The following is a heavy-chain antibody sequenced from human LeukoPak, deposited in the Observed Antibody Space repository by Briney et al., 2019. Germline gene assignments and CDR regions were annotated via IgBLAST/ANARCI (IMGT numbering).Heavy chain of an antibody. Sequence: PSETLSLTCTVSGGSISSYYWSWIRQPPGKGLEWIGYIYYSVSTNYNPSLKSRVTISVDTSKNQFSLKLSSVTAADTAVYYCARGGAAALHYWGQGTLVTVSS. CDR3: ARGGAAALHY. J-gene: IGHJ4*02. V-gene: IGHV4-59*01. CDR2: IYYSVST. CDR1: GGSISSYY. D-gene: IGHD6-13*01.